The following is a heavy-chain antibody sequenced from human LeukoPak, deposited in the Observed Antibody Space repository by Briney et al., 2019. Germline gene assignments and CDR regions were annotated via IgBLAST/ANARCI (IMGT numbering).Heavy chain of an antibody. Sequence: SETLSLTCTVSGGSISSSSYYWGWIRQPPGKGLEWIGSIYYSGSTYYNPSLKSRVTISVDTSKKQFSLKLSSVTAADTAVYYCARHPLPHYYDSSGEGAFDIWGQGTMVTVSS. CDR3: ARHPLPHYYDSSGEGAFDI. J-gene: IGHJ3*02. V-gene: IGHV4-39*01. CDR1: GGSISSSSYY. CDR2: IYYSGST. D-gene: IGHD3-22*01.